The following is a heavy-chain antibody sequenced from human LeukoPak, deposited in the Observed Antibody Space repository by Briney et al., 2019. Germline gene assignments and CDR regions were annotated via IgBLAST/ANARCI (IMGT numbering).Heavy chain of an antibody. Sequence: EASVKVSCKASGYTFTSYDINWVRQATGQGLEWMGWMNPNSGNTGYALKFQGRVTITRNTSISTAYMELSSLRSEDTAVYYCARGLDDYYMDVWGKGTTVTVSS. D-gene: IGHD3/OR15-3a*01. CDR3: ARGLDDYYMDV. J-gene: IGHJ6*03. CDR2: MNPNSGNT. CDR1: GYTFTSYD. V-gene: IGHV1-8*01.